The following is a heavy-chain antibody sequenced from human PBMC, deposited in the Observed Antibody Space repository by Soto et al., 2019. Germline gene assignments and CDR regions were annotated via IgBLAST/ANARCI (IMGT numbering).Heavy chain of an antibody. J-gene: IGHJ5*02. CDR1: GGSFSGYY. CDR2: INHSGST. V-gene: IGHV4-34*01. Sequence: SETLSLTCAVYGGSFSGYYWSWIRQPPGKGLEWIGEINHSGSTNYNPSLKSRVTISVDTSKNQFSLKLSSVTAADTAVYYCARVGRFLNWFDPWGQGTQVTVSS. CDR3: ARVGRFLNWFDP. D-gene: IGHD3-10*01.